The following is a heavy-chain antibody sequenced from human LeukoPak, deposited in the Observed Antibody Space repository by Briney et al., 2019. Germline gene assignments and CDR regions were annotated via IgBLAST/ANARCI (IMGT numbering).Heavy chain of an antibody. Sequence: SETLSLTCTVSGGSMSPYHWSWIRQHPGKGLEWIGYIYYSGSTYYNPSLKSRVTISVDTSKNQFSLKLSSVTAADTAVYYCARAAGRYYYDSSGYYHYFDYWGQGTLVAVSS. CDR3: ARAAGRYYYDSSGYYHYFDY. CDR1: GGSMSPYH. V-gene: IGHV4-59*06. D-gene: IGHD3-22*01. CDR2: IYYSGST. J-gene: IGHJ4*02.